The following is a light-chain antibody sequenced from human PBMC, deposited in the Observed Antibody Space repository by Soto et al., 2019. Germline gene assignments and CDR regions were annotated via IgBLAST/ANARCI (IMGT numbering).Light chain of an antibody. J-gene: IGKJ2*01. CDR1: QSLVSSDGNTY. CDR3: MQGTHWPPYT. V-gene: IGKV2-30*01. CDR2: KVS. Sequence: DVVMTQSPLSLPVTLGQSASISCRSSQSLVSSDGNTYLSWFHQRPGQSPRRLIYKVSNRDSGVPDRISGSGSGTDFTLKISRLEAEDVGVYYCMQGTHWPPYTFGQGTKLEIK.